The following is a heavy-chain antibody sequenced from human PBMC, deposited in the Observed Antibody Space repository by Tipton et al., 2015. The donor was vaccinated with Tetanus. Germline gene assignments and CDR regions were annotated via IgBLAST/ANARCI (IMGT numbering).Heavy chain of an antibody. D-gene: IGHD2-21*02. CDR3: ARDRGVTSPFGSYYYGMDV. CDR1: GGSFSGYN. V-gene: IGHV4-34*01. J-gene: IGHJ6*02. CDR2: IYYSGST. Sequence: TLSLTCAVYGGSFSGYNWSWIRQPPGKGLEWIGSIYYSGSTYYNPSLKSRVTISVGTSKNQFSLKLSSVTAADTAVYYCARDRGVTSPFGSYYYGMDVWGQGTTVTVSS.